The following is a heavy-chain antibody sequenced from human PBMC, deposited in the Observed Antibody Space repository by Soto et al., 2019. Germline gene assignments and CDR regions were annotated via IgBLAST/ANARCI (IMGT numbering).Heavy chain of an antibody. CDR3: AREVFPSIDAFDI. D-gene: IGHD2-8*01. V-gene: IGHV6-1*01. CDR2: TYYRSKWYN. CDR1: GDSVSSNSAA. Sequence: SQTLSLTCAISGDSVSSNSAAWNWNRQSPSRGLEWLGRTYYRSKWYNDYAVSVKSRITINPDTSKNHVSLQLNSVTPEDTAVYYCAREVFPSIDAFDIWGQGTMVTVSS. J-gene: IGHJ3*02.